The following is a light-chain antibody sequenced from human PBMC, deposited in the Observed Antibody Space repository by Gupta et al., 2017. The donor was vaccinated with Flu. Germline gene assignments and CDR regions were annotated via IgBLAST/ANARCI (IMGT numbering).Light chain of an antibody. V-gene: IGKV1-5*03. J-gene: IGKJ4*01. CDR2: KAS. CDR3: QQDLSSPVT. CDR1: QNISRW. Sequence: PSTLSAFEGETITITCRASQNISRWLAWYQQKPGKAPDLVLYKASNLERGVPSRFGGSGSGTEFSFTISSLEPDDFATYYCQQDLSSPVTFGGGTKVEIK.